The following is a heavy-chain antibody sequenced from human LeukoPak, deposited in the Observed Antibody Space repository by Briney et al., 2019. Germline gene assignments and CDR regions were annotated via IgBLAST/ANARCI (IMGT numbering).Heavy chain of an antibody. J-gene: IGHJ4*02. D-gene: IGHD3-22*01. CDR1: GGTFSSYA. CDR3: ARGLTSYYGSSGYLMPFDY. Sequence: SVKVSCKASGGTFSSYAISWVRQAPGQGLEWMGGIIPIFGTANYAQKFQGRVTITTDESTSTAYMELSSLRSEDTAVYYCARGLTSYYGSSGYLMPFDYWGQGTLVTVSS. CDR2: IIPIFGTA. V-gene: IGHV1-69*05.